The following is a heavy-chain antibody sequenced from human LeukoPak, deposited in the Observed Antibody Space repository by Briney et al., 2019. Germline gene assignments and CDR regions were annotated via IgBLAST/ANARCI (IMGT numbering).Heavy chain of an antibody. V-gene: IGHV1-2*06. CDR2: INPNSGGT. D-gene: IGHD4-23*01. CDR1: GYTFTGYY. CDR3: ARDPGIYGGNENWFDP. J-gene: IGHJ5*02. Sequence: ASVKVSCKASGYTFTGYYMHWVRQAPGQGLEWMGRINPNSGGTNYAQKFQGRVTMTREPSISTAYMELSRLRSDDTAVYYCARDPGIYGGNENWFDPWGQGTLVTVSS.